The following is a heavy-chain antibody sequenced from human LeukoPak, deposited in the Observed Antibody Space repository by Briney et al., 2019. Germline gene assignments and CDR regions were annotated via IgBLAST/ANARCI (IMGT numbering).Heavy chain of an antibody. D-gene: IGHD6-13*01. CDR1: GGSFSGYY. Sequence: KPSETLSLTCAVYGGSFSGYYWSWIRQPPGKGLEWIGEINHSGSTNYNPSLKSRVTISVDTSKNQFSLKLSSVTAADTAVYYCARFGGRQQLVRTDAFDIWGQGTMVTVSS. J-gene: IGHJ3*02. CDR3: ARFGGRQQLVRTDAFDI. CDR2: INHSGST. V-gene: IGHV4-34*01.